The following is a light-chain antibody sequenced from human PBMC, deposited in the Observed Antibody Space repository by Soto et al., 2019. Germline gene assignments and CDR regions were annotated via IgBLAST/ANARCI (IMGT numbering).Light chain of an antibody. J-gene: IGKJ1*01. CDR1: QSVSNSY. CDR3: QQYGSSPWT. V-gene: IGKV3-20*01. CDR2: RAS. Sequence: EIVLTQSPGTLSLSPGERATLSCRASQSVSNSYLAWYQQKPGQAPRLLIYRASSRATGIPDRFSGSGSGTDFTLTISRLEPEDFSVDYCQQYGSSPWTFGQGTKVEIK.